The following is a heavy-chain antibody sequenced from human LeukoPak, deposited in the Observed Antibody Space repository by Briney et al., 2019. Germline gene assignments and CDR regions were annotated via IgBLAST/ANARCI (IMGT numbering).Heavy chain of an antibody. D-gene: IGHD1-26*01. V-gene: IGHV3-7*01. CDR1: GFTFSSYW. CDR2: IKQDGSEK. J-gene: IGHJ4*02. CDR3: ARDTPLGELPGVSDY. Sequence: GGSLRLSCAASGFTFSSYWMSWVRQAPGKGLEWVANIKQDGSEKYYVDSVKGRFTISRDNAKNSLYLQMNSLRAEDTAVYYCARDTPLGELPGVSDYWGQGTLVTVSS.